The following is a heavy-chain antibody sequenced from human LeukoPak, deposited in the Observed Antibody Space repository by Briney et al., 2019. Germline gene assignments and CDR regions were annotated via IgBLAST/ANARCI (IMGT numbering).Heavy chain of an antibody. Sequence: ASVKVSCKASGYTFTSYYMHWVRQAPGQGLEWMGIINPSGGSTSYAQKFQGRVTMTRDTSTSTVYMELSSLRSEDTAVYYCARELDGSGSYYNYGDYCYYYYGMDVWGQGTTVTVSS. CDR3: ARELDGSGSYYNYGDYCYYYYGMDV. D-gene: IGHD3-10*01. V-gene: IGHV1-46*01. CDR2: INPSGGST. CDR1: GYTFTSYY. J-gene: IGHJ6*02.